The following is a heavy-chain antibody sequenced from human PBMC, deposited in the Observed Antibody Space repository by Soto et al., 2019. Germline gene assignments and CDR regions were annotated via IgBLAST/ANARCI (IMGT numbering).Heavy chain of an antibody. V-gene: IGHV3-9*01. CDR1: GFTFDDYA. Sequence: GGSLRLSCAASGFTFDDYAMHWVRQAPGKGLEWVSGISWNSGSIGYADSVKGRFTISRDNAKNSLYLQMNSLRAEDTALYYCHPSSDSEENDYWGQGTLVTVSS. CDR2: ISWNSGSI. D-gene: IGHD6-6*01. CDR3: HPSSDSEENDY. J-gene: IGHJ4*02.